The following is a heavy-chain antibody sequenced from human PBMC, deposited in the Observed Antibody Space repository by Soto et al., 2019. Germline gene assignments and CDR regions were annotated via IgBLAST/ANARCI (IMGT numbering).Heavy chain of an antibody. D-gene: IGHD3-9*01. Sequence: PSETLSLTCTVSGGSTSSYYWSWIRQPPGKGLEWIGYIYYSGSTNYNPSLKSRVTISVDTSKNQFSLKLSSVTAADTAVYYCARGSGYDILTGYYTNYYYYYMDVWGKGTTVTVSS. CDR1: GGSTSSYY. J-gene: IGHJ6*03. CDR3: ARGSGYDILTGYYTNYYYYYMDV. CDR2: IYYSGST. V-gene: IGHV4-59*01.